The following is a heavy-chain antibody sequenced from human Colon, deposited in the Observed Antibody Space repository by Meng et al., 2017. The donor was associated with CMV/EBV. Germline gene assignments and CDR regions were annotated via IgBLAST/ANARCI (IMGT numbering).Heavy chain of an antibody. Sequence: VDLVGAGGGLVQPGGSLRLSCAASGFTFSTYWMHWVRQGPGKGPVWLSRISGDGGMTSYADSVKGRFTISRDNAKNTLYLQMNSLRVEDTAVYYCARGVGESLGWEMGYWGQGTLVTASS. V-gene: IGHV3-74*01. CDR3: ARGVGESLGWEMGY. CDR2: ISGDGGMT. CDR1: GFTFSTYW. J-gene: IGHJ4*02. D-gene: IGHD1-26*01.